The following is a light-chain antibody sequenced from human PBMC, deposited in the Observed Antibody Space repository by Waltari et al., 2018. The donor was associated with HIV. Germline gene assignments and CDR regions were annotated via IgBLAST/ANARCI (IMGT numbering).Light chain of an antibody. J-gene: IGLJ3*02. CDR2: RND. CDR3: STWDNSLSHWV. CDR1: ISNLGADF. V-gene: IGLV1-47*01. Sequence: QSVVTQPPSASGTPGQTISISCSGDISNLGADFVNWYQQRPGTAPRLLLYRNDQRPSGVPDRLSGSKSATSASLAISGLRSEDEADYHCSTWDNSLSHWVFGGGTKVTVL.